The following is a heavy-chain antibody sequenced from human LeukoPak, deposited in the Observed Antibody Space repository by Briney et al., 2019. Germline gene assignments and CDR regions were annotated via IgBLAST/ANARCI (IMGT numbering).Heavy chain of an antibody. CDR1: GGSFSGYY. CDR3: ARLYRRKWFDP. V-gene: IGHV4-34*01. D-gene: IGHD5-12*01. J-gene: IGHJ5*02. CDR2: INHSGST. Sequence: PSETLSLTCAVYGGSFSGYYWSWIRQPPGKGLEWIGEINHSGSTNYNPSLESRVTISVDPSNNQFSLKLSSVTAADTAVYYCARLYRRKWFDPWGQGTLVTVSS.